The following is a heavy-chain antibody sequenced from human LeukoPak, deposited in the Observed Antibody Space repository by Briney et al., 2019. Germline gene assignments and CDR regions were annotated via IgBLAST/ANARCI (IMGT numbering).Heavy chain of an antibody. CDR2: ISSSHI. J-gene: IGHJ4*02. CDR3: AREPYDSGGG. CDR1: GITFSAYT. V-gene: IGHV3-21*06. D-gene: IGHD3-22*01. Sequence: PGGSLRLSCAASGITFSAYTMNWVRQAPGKGLEWVSSISSSHIYYADSVRGRFTISRDDAKNSLYLQMNSLRAEDTAVYYCAREPYDSGGGWGQGTLVTVSS.